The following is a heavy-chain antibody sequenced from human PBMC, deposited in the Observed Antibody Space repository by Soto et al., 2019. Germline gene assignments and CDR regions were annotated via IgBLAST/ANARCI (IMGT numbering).Heavy chain of an antibody. J-gene: IGHJ4*02. CDR3: ARGGPDSRY. CDR1: GYTFTSYD. Sequence: ASVKVSCKASGYTFTSYDINWVRRATGQGLEGMGWMNPNSGNTGYAQKFQSRVTMTRNTSISTAYMELSSLRSEDMAVYYCARGGPDSRYWGQGTLVTVSS. CDR2: MNPNSGNT. V-gene: IGHV1-8*01.